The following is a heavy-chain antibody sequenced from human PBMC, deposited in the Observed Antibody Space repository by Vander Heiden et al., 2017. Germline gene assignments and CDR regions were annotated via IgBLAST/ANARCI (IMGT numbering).Heavy chain of an antibody. V-gene: IGHV1-69*01. CDR3: AGRRFSEPKYCTGGSCISHYYYGMDG. CDR2: IIFSFGIA. Sequence: QVQLVQSGAEVKKPGSSVKVTCKPSEGTFSSYAVSWVRQAPGQGLEWMGGIIFSFGIANYAEKFQGRLTLTAEASTSTVYMELSSLRSEDTAVYYCAGRRFSEPKYCTGGSCISHYYYGMDGWGQGTTVTVSS. J-gene: IGHJ6*02. D-gene: IGHD2-15*01. CDR1: EGTFSSYA.